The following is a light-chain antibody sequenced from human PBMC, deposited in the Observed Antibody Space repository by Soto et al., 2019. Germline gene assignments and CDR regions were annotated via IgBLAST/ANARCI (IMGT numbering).Light chain of an antibody. V-gene: IGLV2-14*01. Sequence: QSALTQPASVSGSPGQSITISCTGTSGDVGGYYYVSWYQQLPGKAPKLMISEVSNRPSGVSNRFSGSKSGNTASLTISGLQAEDEADYYCSSYVTSGTLVFGGGTKLTVL. CDR2: EVS. CDR1: SGDVGGYYY. CDR3: SSYVTSGTLV. J-gene: IGLJ3*02.